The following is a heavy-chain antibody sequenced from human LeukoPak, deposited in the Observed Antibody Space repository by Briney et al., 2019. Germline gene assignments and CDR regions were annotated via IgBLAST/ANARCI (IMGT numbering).Heavy chain of an antibody. V-gene: IGHV3-7*01. Sequence: GGSLRLSCEASGFSFTRFYMDWVRQAPGQGLEWVASIKEDGGATYYVDSVKGRFTISRDNAKNSLYLQMNSLRAEDTAVYYCARDYYCDYLGPGWYFDLWGRGTLVTVSS. D-gene: IGHD4-17*01. CDR2: IKEDGGAT. J-gene: IGHJ2*01. CDR1: GFSFTRFY. CDR3: ARDYYCDYLGPGWYFDL.